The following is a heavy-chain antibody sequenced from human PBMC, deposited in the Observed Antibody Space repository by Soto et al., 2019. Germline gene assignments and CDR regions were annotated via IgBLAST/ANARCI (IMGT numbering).Heavy chain of an antibody. J-gene: IGHJ6*02. V-gene: IGHV3-30*18. CDR3: AKDGGPYSSGCHPPPINYYYYYGMDV. CDR2: ISYDGSNK. CDR1: GFTFSSYG. D-gene: IGHD6-19*01. Sequence: GGSLRLSCAASGFTFSSYGMHWVRQAPGKGLEWVAVISYDGSNKYYADSVKGRFTISRDNSKNTLYLQMNSLRAEDTAVYYCAKDGGPYSSGCHPPPINYYYYYGMDVWGQGTTVTVSS.